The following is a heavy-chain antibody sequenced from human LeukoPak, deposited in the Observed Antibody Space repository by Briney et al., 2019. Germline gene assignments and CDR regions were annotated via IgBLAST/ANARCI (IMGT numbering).Heavy chain of an antibody. CDR2: IFYSGST. V-gene: IGHV4-59*12. Sequence: SETLSLTCTVSGGSISTYYWSWIRQPPGKGLEWIGYIFYSGSTNYNPSLKSRVTISVDTSKNQFSLQLNSVTPEDTAVYYCARDMRYSGYGYFDYWGQGTLVTVSS. J-gene: IGHJ4*02. D-gene: IGHD5-12*01. CDR1: GGSISTYY. CDR3: ARDMRYSGYGYFDY.